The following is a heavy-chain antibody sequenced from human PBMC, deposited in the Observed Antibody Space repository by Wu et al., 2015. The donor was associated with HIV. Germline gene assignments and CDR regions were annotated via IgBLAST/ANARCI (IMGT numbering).Heavy chain of an antibody. D-gene: IGHD1-26*01. CDR2: LNPKSGDT. CDR3: ARDYERDLLRSDAFDI. Sequence: QVQLVQSGAEVKKPGASVKVSCKPSGYSFTGHFIHWVRQTPGQGLEWMGWLNPKSGDTDYAQKFQGRVTMTRDTSISTAYMELSGLTSDDTAMYYXARDYERDLLRSDAFDIWGQGTMVTVSS. CDR1: GYSFTGHF. J-gene: IGHJ3*02. V-gene: IGHV1-2*02.